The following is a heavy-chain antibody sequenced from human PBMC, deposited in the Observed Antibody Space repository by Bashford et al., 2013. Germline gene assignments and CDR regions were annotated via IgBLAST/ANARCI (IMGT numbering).Heavy chain of an antibody. Sequence: SGPTLVKPTQTLTLTCTFSGFSLSTSGMCVSWIRQPPGKALEWLALIDWDDDKYYSTSLKTRLTISKDTSKNQVVLTMTNMDPVDTATYYCAREARGFHYGSDYYYGMDVWGQGTTVTVSS. V-gene: IGHV2-70*01. CDR2: IDWDDDK. CDR1: GFSLSTSGMC. CDR3: AREARGFHYGSDYYYGMDV. D-gene: IGHD3-10*01. J-gene: IGHJ6*02.